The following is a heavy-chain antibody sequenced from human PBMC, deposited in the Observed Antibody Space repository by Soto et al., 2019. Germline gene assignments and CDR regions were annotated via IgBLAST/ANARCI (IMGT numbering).Heavy chain of an antibody. J-gene: IGHJ4*02. V-gene: IGHV3-30*18. Sequence: QVQLVESGGGVVQPGRSLRLSCAASGFTFSSYGMHWVRQAPGKGLEWEAVISYDGSNKYYADSVTGRFTISRDNSKNELYLQMNSLRAEDTAVYYCGNGRGITMVRGVLWGQGTPVTVSS. CDR2: ISYDGSNK. D-gene: IGHD3-10*01. CDR3: GNGRGITMVRGVL. CDR1: GFTFSSYG.